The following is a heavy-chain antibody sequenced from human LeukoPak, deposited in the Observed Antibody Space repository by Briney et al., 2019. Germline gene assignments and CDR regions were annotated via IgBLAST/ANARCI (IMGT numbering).Heavy chain of an antibody. CDR1: GFTFSSYA. CDR3: AKTHGNGWYFDY. V-gene: IGHV3-23*01. J-gene: IGHJ4*02. CDR2: ISGSGGST. Sequence: PGGSLRLSCAASGFTFSSYAMSWVRQAPGKGLEWVSAISGSGGSTYYADSVKGRFTISRDNSKNTLYLQMNSLRDEDTALYSCAKTHGNGWYFDYWGQGTLVTVSS. D-gene: IGHD6-19*01.